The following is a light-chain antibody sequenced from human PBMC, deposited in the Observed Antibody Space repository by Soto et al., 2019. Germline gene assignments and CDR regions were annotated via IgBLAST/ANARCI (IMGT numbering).Light chain of an antibody. V-gene: IGLV4-60*01. CDR2: LERSGNY. J-gene: IGLJ3*02. Sequence: QSVLTQSSSASASLGSSVTFTCTLSSGHSDYIIAWHQQQPGKAPRYLMNLERSGNYNRGSGVPDRFSGSSSGADRYLTIPTPGLGDEAIYYCEPWKSNSLVLGGGPKL. CDR1: SGHSDYI. CDR3: EPWKSNSLV.